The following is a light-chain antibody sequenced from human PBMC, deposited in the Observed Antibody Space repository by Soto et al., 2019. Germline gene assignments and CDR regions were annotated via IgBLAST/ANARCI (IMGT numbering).Light chain of an antibody. J-gene: IGKJ1*01. Sequence: DIQMTQSPSTVSAYVGDSVTITCRASQSISTYVAWYQQRPGKAPRLLIYDASSLESGVPSRFSGSGSETDFTLTISSLQPDDLATYYCQQYNRYSSSTFGQGTKVDIK. V-gene: IGKV1-5*01. CDR2: DAS. CDR3: QQYNRYSSST. CDR1: QSISTY.